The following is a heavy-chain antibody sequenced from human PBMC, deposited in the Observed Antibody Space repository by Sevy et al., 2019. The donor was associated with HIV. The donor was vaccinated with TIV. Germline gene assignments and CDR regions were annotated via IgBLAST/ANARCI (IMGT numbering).Heavy chain of an antibody. V-gene: IGHV4-4*07. CDR1: GDSMNRHY. J-gene: IGHJ6*02. CDR2: IYTNGRA. D-gene: IGHD2-21*01. Sequence: SETLSLTCTVSGDSMNRHYWAWLRQPAGKGLEWIGRIYTNGRATYNPPLKSRVTISIDTSSNQFSLTLRSVTAADTAVYYCATDDDCESNSCFSHYYALDVWGQGTTVTVSS. CDR3: ATDDDCESNSCFSHYYALDV.